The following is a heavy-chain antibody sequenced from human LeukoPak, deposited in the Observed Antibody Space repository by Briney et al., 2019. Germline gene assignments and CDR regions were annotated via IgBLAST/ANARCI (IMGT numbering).Heavy chain of an antibody. J-gene: IGHJ4*02. Sequence: SVKVSCKASGGTFSSYAISWVRQAPGQGLEWMGGIIPIFDTANYAQKFQGRVTITTDESTSTAYMELSSLRSEDTAAYYCARGPELERFDYWGQGTLVTVSS. CDR1: GGTFSSYA. V-gene: IGHV1-69*05. D-gene: IGHD1-1*01. CDR3: ARGPELERFDY. CDR2: IIPIFDTA.